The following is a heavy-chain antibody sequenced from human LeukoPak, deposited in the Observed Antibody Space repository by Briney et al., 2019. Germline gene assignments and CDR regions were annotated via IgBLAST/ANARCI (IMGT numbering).Heavy chain of an antibody. Sequence: SETLSLTCAVYGGSFSGYYWSWIRRPPGKGLEWIGEINHSGSTNYNPSLKSRVTISVDTSKNQFSLKLSSVTAADTAVYYCASWYSSSWAFDYWGQGTLVTVSS. CDR2: INHSGST. CDR1: GGSFSGYY. V-gene: IGHV4-34*01. J-gene: IGHJ4*02. CDR3: ASWYSSSWAFDY. D-gene: IGHD6-13*01.